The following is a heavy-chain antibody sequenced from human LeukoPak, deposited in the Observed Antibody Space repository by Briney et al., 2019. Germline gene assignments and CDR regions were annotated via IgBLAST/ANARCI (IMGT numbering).Heavy chain of an antibody. V-gene: IGHV4-39*07. CDR2: IYYSGST. D-gene: IGHD6-13*01. Sequence: SETLSLTCTVSGGSISSSSYYWGWIRQPPGKGLEWIGSIYYSGSTYYNPSLKSRVTISVDTSKNQFSLKLSSVTAADTAVYYCARLAAAAQDYYGMDIWGQGTTVTVSS. CDR1: GGSISSSSYY. CDR3: ARLAAAAQDYYGMDI. J-gene: IGHJ6*02.